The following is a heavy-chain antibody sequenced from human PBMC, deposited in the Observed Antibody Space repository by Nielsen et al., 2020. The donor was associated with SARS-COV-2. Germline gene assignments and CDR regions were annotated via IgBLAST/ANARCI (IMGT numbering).Heavy chain of an antibody. V-gene: IGHV3-30*03. Sequence: GESLKISCAASGFDFSTYGMHWVRHAPGKGLEWVALISYEGGNKYYADSVQGRFTISRDNSKNTLYLQMNSLRAEDTALYYCAREESSSYYYYYFYYMDVWGKGTTVTVSS. J-gene: IGHJ6*03. D-gene: IGHD3-10*01. CDR3: AREESSSYYYYYFYYMDV. CDR2: ISYEGGNK. CDR1: GFDFSTYG.